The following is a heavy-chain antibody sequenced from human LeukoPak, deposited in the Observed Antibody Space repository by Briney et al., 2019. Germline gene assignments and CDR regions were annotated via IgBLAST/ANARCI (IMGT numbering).Heavy chain of an antibody. CDR1: GGSISSSSYY. Sequence: SETLSLTCTVSGGSISSSSYYWGWIRQPPGKGLEWIGSIYYSGSTYYNPSLKSRVTISVDTSKNQFSLKLSSVTAADTAVYYCARVVDIVATISDAFDIWGQGTMVTVSS. CDR3: ARVVDIVATISDAFDI. V-gene: IGHV4-39*07. CDR2: IYYSGST. D-gene: IGHD5-12*01. J-gene: IGHJ3*02.